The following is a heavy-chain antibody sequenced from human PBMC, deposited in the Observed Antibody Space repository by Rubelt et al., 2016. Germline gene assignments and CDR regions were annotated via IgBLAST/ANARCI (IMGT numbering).Heavy chain of an antibody. J-gene: IGHJ3*02. CDR2: IYYSGST. CDR3: ARHEPTTVTTSDAFDI. V-gene: IGHV4-39*07. D-gene: IGHD4-17*01. Sequence: GWIRQPPGKGLEWIGSIYYSGSTYYNPSLKSRVTISVDTSKNQFSLKLSSVTAADTAVYYCARHEPTTVTTSDAFDIWGQGTMVTVSS.